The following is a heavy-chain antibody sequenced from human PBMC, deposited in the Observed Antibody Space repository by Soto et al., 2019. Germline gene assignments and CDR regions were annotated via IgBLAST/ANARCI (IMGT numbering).Heavy chain of an antibody. V-gene: IGHV3-30*18. CDR1: GFAFSSYA. CDR2: ISYDGGYE. D-gene: IGHD4-17*01. J-gene: IGHJ2*01. CDR3: AKGTTVTPWRYLDL. Sequence: QEQLVESGGGVVQPGKSLRLSCTASGFAFSSYAMHWVRQAPGKGLEWVAVISYDGGYENYADSVKGRFTVSRDNSKNTLSLQMNSLRAEDTALYYCAKGTTVTPWRYLDLWGQGTLVTVSS.